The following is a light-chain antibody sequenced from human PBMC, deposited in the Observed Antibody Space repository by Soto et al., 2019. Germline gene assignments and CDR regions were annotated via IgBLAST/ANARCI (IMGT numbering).Light chain of an antibody. CDR1: QSISSY. CDR2: AAS. J-gene: IGKJ1*01. V-gene: IGKV1-39*01. Sequence: DIQVTQSPSSLSASVVDRVTITCRASQSISSYLNWYQQKPGKAPKLLIYAASSLQSGVPSRFSGSGSGTDFTLTISSLQPEDFATYYCQQRETFGQGTKVDI. CDR3: QQRET.